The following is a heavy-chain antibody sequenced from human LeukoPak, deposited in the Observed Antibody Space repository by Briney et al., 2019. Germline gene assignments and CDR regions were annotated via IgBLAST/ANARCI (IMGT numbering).Heavy chain of an antibody. J-gene: IGHJ4*02. CDR3: ASLYCSGGSRYSGAGEFDY. V-gene: IGHV3-11*01. CDR1: GFTFSDYY. D-gene: IGHD2-15*01. Sequence: GGSLRLSCAASGFTFSDYYMSWIRQAPGEGLEWVSYISSSGSTIYYADSVKGRFTISRDNAKNSLYLQMNSLRAEDTAVYYCASLYCSGGSRYSGAGEFDYWGQGTLVTVSS. CDR2: ISSSGSTI.